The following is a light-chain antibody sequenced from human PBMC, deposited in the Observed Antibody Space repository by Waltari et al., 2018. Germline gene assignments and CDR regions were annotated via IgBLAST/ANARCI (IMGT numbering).Light chain of an antibody. J-gene: IGKJ2*01. CDR3: QKYNSVPHT. Sequence: DIQMTKSPSSLSASVGDRVTITLRASQDISNSLAWYQQKPGKATNLLNSAASTLRSPGPSRFSGSGSGTDFSLTIGSLQPEDVATDYCQKYNSVPHTFGQGTKLEIK. CDR1: QDISNS. CDR2: AAS. V-gene: IGKV1-27*01.